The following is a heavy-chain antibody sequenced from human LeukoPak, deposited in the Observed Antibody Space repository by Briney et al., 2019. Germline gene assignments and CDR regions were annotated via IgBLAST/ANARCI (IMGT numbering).Heavy chain of an antibody. CDR2: IYYSGST. D-gene: IGHD3-16*02. J-gene: IGHJ3*02. CDR1: GGSISSYY. V-gene: IGHV4-59*01. Sequence: SETLSLTCTVSGGSISSYYWSWIRQPPGKGLEWIGYIYYSGSTNYNPSLKSRVTISVDTSKNQFSLKLSSVTAADTAVYYCATTEITFGGVIADDALDIWGQGTMVTVSS. CDR3: ATTEITFGGVIADDALDI.